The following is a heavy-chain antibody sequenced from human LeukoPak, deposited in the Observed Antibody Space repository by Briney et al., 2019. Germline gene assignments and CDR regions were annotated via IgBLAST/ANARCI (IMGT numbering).Heavy chain of an antibody. CDR2: ITSSSSRI. J-gene: IGHJ4*02. CDR3: TRDPHALDY. Sequence: PGGSLRLSCAASGFTFSTYSMNWVRQAPGKRLEWVSYITSSSSRIHYADSVQGRFTISRDNAKNSLYLQMNSLRGEDTAIYYCTRDPHALDYWGQGTLVTVSS. CDR1: GFTFSTYS. V-gene: IGHV3-48*01.